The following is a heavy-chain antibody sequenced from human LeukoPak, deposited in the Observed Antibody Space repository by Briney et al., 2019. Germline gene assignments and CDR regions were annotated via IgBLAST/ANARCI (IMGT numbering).Heavy chain of an antibody. Sequence: GGSLRLSCAASGLTFSSFWMYWVRQAPGKGLVWVSRINSGGSSIGYADSVKGRFTISRDNAKNTLSLQMDSLRAEDTAVYFCASAGRVGDIFDIWGQGTMVTVSS. CDR3: ASAGRVGDIFDI. V-gene: IGHV3-74*01. CDR2: INSGGSSI. CDR1: GLTFSSFW. D-gene: IGHD6-13*01. J-gene: IGHJ3*02.